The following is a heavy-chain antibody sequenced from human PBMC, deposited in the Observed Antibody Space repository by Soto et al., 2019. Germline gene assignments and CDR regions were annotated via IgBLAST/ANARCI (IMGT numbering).Heavy chain of an antibody. V-gene: IGHV3-23*01. CDR1: GITFSNYA. Sequence: GGSLRLSCAASGITFSNYAMSWVRQAPGKGLEWLSAVTGSGYTTYYADSVKGRFTISRDNSKNTLYLQMNSLRGEDTGVYYCAKDQHPYSGSFFGDFDSWGEGTLVTVSS. J-gene: IGHJ4*02. D-gene: IGHD1-26*01. CDR2: VTGSGYTT. CDR3: AKDQHPYSGSFFGDFDS.